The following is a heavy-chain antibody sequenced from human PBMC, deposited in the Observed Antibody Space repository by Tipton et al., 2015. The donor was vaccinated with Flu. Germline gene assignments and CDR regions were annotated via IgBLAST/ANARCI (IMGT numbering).Heavy chain of an antibody. D-gene: IGHD1-26*01. V-gene: IGHV4-38-2*01. CDR1: GYSISSGYY. CDR3: ARHSGWFDP. CDR2: IYHSGST. J-gene: IGHJ5*02. Sequence: TLSLTCAVSGYSISSGYYWGWIRQPPGKGLEWIGSIYHSGSTYYNPSLKSRVTISVDTSKNQFSLKLSSVTAADMAVYYCARHSGWFDPWGQGTLVTVSS.